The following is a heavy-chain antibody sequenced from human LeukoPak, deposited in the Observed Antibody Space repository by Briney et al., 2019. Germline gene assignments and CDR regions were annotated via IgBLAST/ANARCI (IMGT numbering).Heavy chain of an antibody. CDR1: GYTFTGYY. CDR2: INPNSGGT. CDR3: ARDEWYGYCSSTSCYFLDP. V-gene: IGHV1-2*02. Sequence: ASVKVSCKASGYTFTGYYMHWVRQAPGQGLEWMGWINPNSGGTNYAQKFQGRVTMTRDTSISTAYMELSRLRSDDTAVYYCARDEWYGYCSSTSCYFLDPWGQGTLVTVSS. J-gene: IGHJ5*02. D-gene: IGHD2-2*03.